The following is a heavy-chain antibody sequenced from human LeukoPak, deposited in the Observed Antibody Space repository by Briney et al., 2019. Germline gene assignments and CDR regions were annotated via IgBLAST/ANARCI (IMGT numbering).Heavy chain of an antibody. CDR3: ARSHRPAYYYDSSGYLP. CDR1: GYTFTGYY. D-gene: IGHD3-22*01. CDR2: INLNSGGT. V-gene: IGHV1-2*02. J-gene: IGHJ5*02. Sequence: ASVKVSCKASGYTFTGYYMHWVRRAPGQGLEWMGWINLNSGGTNYAQKFQGRVTMTRDTSISTAYMELSRLRSDDTAVYYCARSHRPAYYYDSSGYLPWGQGTLVTVSS.